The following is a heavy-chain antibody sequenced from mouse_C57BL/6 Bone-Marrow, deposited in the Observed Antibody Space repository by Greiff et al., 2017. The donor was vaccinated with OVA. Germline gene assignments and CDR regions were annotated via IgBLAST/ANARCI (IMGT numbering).Heavy chain of an antibody. CDR2: IDPSDSYT. Sequence: VQLQQPGAELVMPGASVKLSCKASGYTFTSYWMHWVKQRPGQGLEWIGEIDPSDSYTNYNQKFKGKSTLTVDKSSSTAYMQLSSLTSEDSAVYDCAIITTVVDWYFDVWGTGTTVTVSS. CDR3: AIITTVVDWYFDV. V-gene: IGHV1-69*01. CDR1: GYTFTSYW. D-gene: IGHD1-1*01. J-gene: IGHJ1*03.